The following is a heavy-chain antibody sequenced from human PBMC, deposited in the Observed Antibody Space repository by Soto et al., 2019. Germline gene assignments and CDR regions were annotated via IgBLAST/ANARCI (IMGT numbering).Heavy chain of an antibody. J-gene: IGHJ5*02. V-gene: IGHV1-69*04. CDR3: ARDGDRGPNYYDSSGYYGS. CDR2: IIPILGIA. CDR1: GYTFTSYG. Sequence: SVKVSCKASGYTFTSYGISWVRQAPGQGLEWMGRIIPILGIANYAQKFQGRVTITADKSTSTAYMELSSLRSEDTAVYYCARDGDRGPNYYDSSGYYGSWGQGTLVTVSS. D-gene: IGHD3-22*01.